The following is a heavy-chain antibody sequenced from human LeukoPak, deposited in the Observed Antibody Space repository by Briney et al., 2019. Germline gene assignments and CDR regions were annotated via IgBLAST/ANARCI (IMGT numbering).Heavy chain of an antibody. Sequence: GGSLRLSCAASGFTFSSYWMSWVRQAPGKGLEWVANIRQDGNEKYYVDSVKGRFIISRDNSKNTLYLQMNSLRADDTAVYYCAGCSGGSCHSRGKYGVDVWGQGTTVIVSS. J-gene: IGHJ6*02. CDR1: GFTFSSYW. V-gene: IGHV3-7*03. D-gene: IGHD2-15*01. CDR3: AGCSGGSCHSRGKYGVDV. CDR2: IRQDGNEK.